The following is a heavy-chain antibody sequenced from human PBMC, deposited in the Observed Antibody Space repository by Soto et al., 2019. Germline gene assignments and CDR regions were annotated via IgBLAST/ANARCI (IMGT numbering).Heavy chain of an antibody. J-gene: IGHJ5*02. CDR3: ARAPIVFVPAATTTWIDP. D-gene: IGHD2-2*01. Sequence: PSETLSLTGTVSGGSISSGDYYWSWIRQPPGKGLEWIGYIYYSGSTYYNPSLKSRVTISVDTSKNQFSLKLSSVTAADTAVYYCARAPIVFVPAATTTWIDPLGQENLLTISS. CDR2: IYYSGST. V-gene: IGHV4-30-4*01. CDR1: GGSISSGDYY.